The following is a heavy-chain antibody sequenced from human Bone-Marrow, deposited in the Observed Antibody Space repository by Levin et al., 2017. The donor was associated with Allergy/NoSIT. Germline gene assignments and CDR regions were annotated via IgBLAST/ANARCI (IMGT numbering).Heavy chain of an antibody. V-gene: IGHV4-38-2*01. CDR1: GYSISSGSF. CDR3: ADFGYIYRSFHN. CDR2: ISHTGNS. J-gene: IGHJ4*02. Sequence: PSQTLSLTCAVSGYSISSGSFWGWIRQPPGQGLEWIGTISHTGNSNYNPSLKSRLTISVDTSKNQFSLGLTSVTAADTAVYYCADFGYIYRSFHNWGQGTLVTVSS. D-gene: IGHD5-12*01.